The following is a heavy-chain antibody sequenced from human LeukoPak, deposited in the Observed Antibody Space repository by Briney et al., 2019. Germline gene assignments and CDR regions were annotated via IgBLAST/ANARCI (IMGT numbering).Heavy chain of an antibody. D-gene: IGHD1-1*01. CDR3: ARLYLPGIRRQNWFDP. CDR1: GYTFTSYD. V-gene: IGHV1-8*01. CDR2: MNPNSGNT. Sequence: GASVKVSCKASGYTFTSYDINWVRQATGQGLEWMGWMNPNSGNTGYAQKFQGRVTMTRNTSISTAYMELRSLRSDDTAVYYCARLYLPGIRRQNWFDPWGQGTLVTVSS. J-gene: IGHJ5*02.